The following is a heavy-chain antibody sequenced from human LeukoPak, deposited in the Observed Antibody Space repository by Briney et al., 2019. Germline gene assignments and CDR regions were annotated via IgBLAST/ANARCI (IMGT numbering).Heavy chain of an antibody. D-gene: IGHD4/OR15-4a*01. V-gene: IGHV4-59*01. CDR3: ARDDYGYTFDY. Sequence: SVTLSLTCTVSGGSISGYYWSWIRQPPGKRLEWIGYIYYSGSTNYNPSLSSRVTISVDTSKNQFSLKLTSVTAADTAVYYCARDDYGYTFDYWGQGTLVTVSS. CDR1: GGSISGYY. J-gene: IGHJ4*02. CDR2: IYYSGST.